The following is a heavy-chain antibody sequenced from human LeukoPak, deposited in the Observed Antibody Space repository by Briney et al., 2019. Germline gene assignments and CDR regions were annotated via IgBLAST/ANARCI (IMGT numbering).Heavy chain of an antibody. Sequence: ASVKVSCKVSGYTLTELSMHWVRQAPGKGLEWMGGFDPEDGETIYAQKFQGRVTMTEDTSTDTAYMEQSSLRSEDTAVYYCATRYDILTGYYYYFDYWGQGTLVTVSS. CDR2: FDPEDGET. D-gene: IGHD3-9*01. J-gene: IGHJ4*02. CDR3: ATRYDILTGYYYYFDY. V-gene: IGHV1-24*01. CDR1: GYTLTELS.